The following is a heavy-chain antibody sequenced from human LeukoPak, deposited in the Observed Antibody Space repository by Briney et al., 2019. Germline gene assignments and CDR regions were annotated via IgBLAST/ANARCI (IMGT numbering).Heavy chain of an antibody. CDR2: NSAYNGNT. J-gene: IGHJ5*02. CDR3: ARAYRIAVAGTPGWFDP. V-gene: IGHV1-18*01. Sequence: ASVKVSCKASGYTFTSYGISWVRQAPGQGLEWMGWNSAYNGNTNYAQKLQGRVTMTTDTSTSTAYMELRSLRSDDTAVYYCARAYRIAVAGTPGWFDPWGQGTLVTVSS. CDR1: GYTFTSYG. D-gene: IGHD6-19*01.